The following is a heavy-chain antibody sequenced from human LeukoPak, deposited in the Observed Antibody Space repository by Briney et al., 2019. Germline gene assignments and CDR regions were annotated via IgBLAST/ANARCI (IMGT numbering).Heavy chain of an antibody. J-gene: IGHJ5*02. CDR1: GITLSSYN. CDR3: AKDIYPGISDP. CDR2: ITSSSTYI. D-gene: IGHD2-2*02. V-gene: IGHV3-21*01. Sequence: SGRSLRLSCAASGITLSSYNMNWVRQAPGKGLEWVSSITSSSTYIYYADSVKGRFTMSRDNAKNSVYLEMNSLRAEDTAVYYCAKDIYPGISDPWGQGTLVTVSS.